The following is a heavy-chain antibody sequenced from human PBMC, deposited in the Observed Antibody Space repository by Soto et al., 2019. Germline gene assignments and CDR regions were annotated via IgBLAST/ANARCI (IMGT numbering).Heavy chain of an antibody. CDR1: GGSFSGYY. CDR3: ARVVVAATNWFDP. CDR2: INHSGST. D-gene: IGHD2-15*01. J-gene: IGHJ5*02. V-gene: IGHV4-34*01. Sequence: SETLSLTCAVYGGSFSGYYWSWIRQPPGKGLEWIGEINHSGSTNYNPSLKSRVTISVDTSKNQFSLKLSSVTAADTAVYYCARVVVAATNWFDPWGQGTLVTVSS.